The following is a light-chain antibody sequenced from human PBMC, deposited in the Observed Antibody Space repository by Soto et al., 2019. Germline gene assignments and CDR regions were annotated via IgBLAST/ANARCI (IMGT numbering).Light chain of an antibody. CDR2: GAS. CDR1: QTVSITY. J-gene: IGKJ5*01. V-gene: IGKV3-20*01. Sequence: IVLTQSPGTLSLSPGESATLSCRASQTVSITYLTWYQQKPGQAPRLLIFGASKRATGIPDRFSGSGSGRDFTLTISGLEPEDFAVYYCQQYGSSPLIRFGQGTRLEI. CDR3: QQYGSSPLIR.